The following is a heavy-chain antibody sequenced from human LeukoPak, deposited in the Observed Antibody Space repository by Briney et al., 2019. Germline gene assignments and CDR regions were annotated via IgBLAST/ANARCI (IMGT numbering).Heavy chain of an antibody. V-gene: IGHV3-30-3*01. Sequence: GRSLRLSCAASGFTFSSYAMHWVRQAPGKGLEWVAVISYDGSNKYYADSVKGRFTISRDNSKNTLYLQMNSLRAEDTAVYYCAKDTATQNAGEFDYWGQGTLVTVSS. CDR2: ISYDGSNK. J-gene: IGHJ4*02. CDR3: AKDTATQNAGEFDY. CDR1: GFTFSSYA. D-gene: IGHD2-15*01.